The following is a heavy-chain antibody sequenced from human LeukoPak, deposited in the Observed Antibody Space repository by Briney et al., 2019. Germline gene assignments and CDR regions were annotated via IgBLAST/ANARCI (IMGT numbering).Heavy chain of an antibody. CDR2: INHSGST. J-gene: IGHJ4*02. D-gene: IGHD7-27*01. Sequence: SETLSLTCAVYGGSFSGYYWSWIRQPPGKGLEWIGEINHSGSTNYNPSLKSRVTISVDTSKNQFSLKLNSVTAADTAVYYCARGPHYALGIYFDYWGQGTLVTVSS. V-gene: IGHV4-34*01. CDR3: ARGPHYALGIYFDY. CDR1: GGSFSGYY.